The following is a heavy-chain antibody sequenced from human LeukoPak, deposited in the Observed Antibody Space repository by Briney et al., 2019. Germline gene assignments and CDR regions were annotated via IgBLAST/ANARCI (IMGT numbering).Heavy chain of an antibody. J-gene: IGHJ4*02. D-gene: IGHD2-21*02. Sequence: SVTVSFKASGGTFSSYAISWVRQAPGQGLEWMGRIIPILGIANYAQKFQGRVTITADKSTSTAYMELSSLRSEDTAVYYCARSIVVVTAMPKYYFDYWGQGTLVTVSS. CDR2: IIPILGIA. CDR3: ARSIVVVTAMPKYYFDY. CDR1: GGTFSSYA. V-gene: IGHV1-69*04.